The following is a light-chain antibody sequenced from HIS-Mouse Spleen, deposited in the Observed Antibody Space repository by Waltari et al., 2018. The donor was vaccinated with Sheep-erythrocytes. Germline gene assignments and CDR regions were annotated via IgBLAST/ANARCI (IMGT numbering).Light chain of an antibody. CDR2: QDS. V-gene: IGLV3-1*01. Sequence: SYELTQPPSVSVSPGPTARITCSGDKLGDKYACWYQQKPGQSPVLVIDQDSQRPSGIPGRFSGSNSGNTATLTISGTQAMDEADYYCQAWDSSTAWVFGGGTKLTVL. CDR3: QAWDSSTAWV. CDR1: KLGDKY. J-gene: IGLJ3*02.